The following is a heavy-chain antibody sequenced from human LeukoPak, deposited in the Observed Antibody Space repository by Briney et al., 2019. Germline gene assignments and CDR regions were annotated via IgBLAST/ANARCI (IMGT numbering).Heavy chain of an antibody. CDR2: VIASGRSF. V-gene: IGHV3-23*01. Sequence: GGSLRLSCAASGFSFSNFALSWVRQAPGKGLEWVSSVIASGRSFDHAASVKGRFTISRDNSNKTLYLHMNSLRAEDTALYFCAKHPGPYGANPFDSWGLGTLVTVSS. CDR3: AKHPGPYGANPFDS. CDR1: GFSFSNFA. D-gene: IGHD4-23*01. J-gene: IGHJ4*02.